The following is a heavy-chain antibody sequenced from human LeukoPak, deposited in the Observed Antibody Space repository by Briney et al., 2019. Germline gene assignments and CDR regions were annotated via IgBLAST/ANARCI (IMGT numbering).Heavy chain of an antibody. CDR2: IYYTGNT. D-gene: IGHD3-22*01. V-gene: IGHV4-39*07. CDR1: GDTISTSDHY. CDR3: ARDGEYYYDSSGYYSN. J-gene: IGHJ4*02. Sequence: SETLSLTCSVSGDTISTSDHYWGWIRQPPGKGLEWIGSIYYTGNTYYNPSLKSRVTISVDTSKNQFSLKLSSVTAADTAVYYCARDGEYYYDSSGYYSNWGQGTLVTVSS.